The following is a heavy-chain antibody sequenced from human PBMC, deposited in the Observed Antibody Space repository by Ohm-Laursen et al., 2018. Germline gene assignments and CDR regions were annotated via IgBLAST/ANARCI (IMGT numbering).Heavy chain of an antibody. CDR1: GGSISSYY. CDR3: AASSGGTWVFDP. D-gene: IGHD2-15*01. CDR2: IYYSGST. J-gene: IGHJ5*02. Sequence: ETLSLTCTVSGGSISSYYWSWIRQPPGKGLEWIGYIYYSGSTNYNPSLKSRVTISVDTSKNQFSLKLSSVTAADTAVYYCAASSGGTWVFDPWGQGTLVTVSS. V-gene: IGHV4-59*08.